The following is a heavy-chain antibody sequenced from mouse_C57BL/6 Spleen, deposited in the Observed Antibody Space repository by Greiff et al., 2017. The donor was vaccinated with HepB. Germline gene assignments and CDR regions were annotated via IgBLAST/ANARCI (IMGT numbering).Heavy chain of an antibody. CDR2: IDPSDSET. Sequence: VQLQQPGAELVRPGSSVKLSCKASGYTFTSYWMHWVKQRPIQGLEWIGNIDPSDSETHYNQKFKDKATLTVDKSSSTAYMQLSSLTSEDSAVYTCARLYYYGSSYDCFDYWGQGTTLTVSS. CDR3: ARLYYYGSSYDCFDY. J-gene: IGHJ2*01. D-gene: IGHD1-1*01. V-gene: IGHV1-52*01. CDR1: GYTFTSYW.